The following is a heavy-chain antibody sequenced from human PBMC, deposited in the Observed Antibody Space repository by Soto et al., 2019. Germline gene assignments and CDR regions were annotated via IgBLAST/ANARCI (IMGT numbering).Heavy chain of an antibody. CDR2: ISYDGTNK. V-gene: IGHV3-30*03. D-gene: IGHD2-21*02. CDR3: ATAVPPFVVVTASDY. CDR1: GFTFRNFG. J-gene: IGHJ4*02. Sequence: GGSLRLSCAASGFTFRNFGMHWVRQAPGKGLEWVAVISYDGTNKYYADSVKGRFTISRDNSKNTLYLQINSLRAEDTAVYYCATAVPPFVVVTASDYWGQGTLVTVSS.